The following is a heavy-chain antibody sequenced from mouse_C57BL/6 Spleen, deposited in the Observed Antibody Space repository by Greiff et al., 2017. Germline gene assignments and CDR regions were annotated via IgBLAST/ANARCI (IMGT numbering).Heavy chain of an antibody. D-gene: IGHD1-1*01. CDR2: IYPGSGST. CDR3: AKGNYGSSYGWFAY. J-gene: IGHJ3*01. V-gene: IGHV1-55*01. CDR1: GYTFTSYW. Sequence: QVQLQQPGAELVKPGASVKMSCKASGYTFTSYWITWVKQRPGQGLEWIGDIYPGSGSTNYNEKFKSKATLTVDTSSSTAYMQLSSLTSEDSAVYYGAKGNYGSSYGWFAYWGQGTLVTVSA.